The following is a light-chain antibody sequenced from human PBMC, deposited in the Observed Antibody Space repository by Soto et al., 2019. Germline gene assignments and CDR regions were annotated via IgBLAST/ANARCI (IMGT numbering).Light chain of an antibody. CDR2: DAS. CDR1: QSVSSY. Sequence: EIVLTQSPGTLSLSPGERATLSCRASQSVSSYLAWYQQKPGQAPRRLIYDASNRATGIPARFSGSGSGTDFTLTISSLEPEDFAVYYCQQRSSWPLTFGGGTKVEIK. V-gene: IGKV3-11*01. CDR3: QQRSSWPLT. J-gene: IGKJ4*01.